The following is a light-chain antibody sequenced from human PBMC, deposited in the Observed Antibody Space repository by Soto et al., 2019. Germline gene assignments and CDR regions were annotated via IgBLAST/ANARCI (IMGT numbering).Light chain of an antibody. V-gene: IGLV1-44*01. Sequence: QTVVTQPPSASGTPGQRVTISCSGNSSNIGSSTVHWYQHLPGRAPKLLIYSTNQWPSGVPDRFSGSKSGTSASLAISGLQSEDEGDYYCAAWDDRLKRVLFGGGTKVTVL. CDR1: SSNIGSST. CDR2: STN. CDR3: AAWDDRLKRVL. J-gene: IGLJ3*02.